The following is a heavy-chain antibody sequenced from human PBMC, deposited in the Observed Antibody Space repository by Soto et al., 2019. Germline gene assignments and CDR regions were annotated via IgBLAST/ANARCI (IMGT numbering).Heavy chain of an antibody. CDR3: ARGEPFILVLEL. J-gene: IGHJ3*01. CDR2: VVPILGST. CDR1: EDTFVSYA. Sequence: QVQLVQSGAEVKKPGSSVKVSCKASEDTFVSYAITWVRQAPGQGLEWMGGVVPILGSTNYAQKFQGRVTFTADKSTHTAYIELSSLSGEDTAMYFCARGEPFILVLELWGQGTMVIVSS. D-gene: IGHD3-3*01. V-gene: IGHV1-69*06.